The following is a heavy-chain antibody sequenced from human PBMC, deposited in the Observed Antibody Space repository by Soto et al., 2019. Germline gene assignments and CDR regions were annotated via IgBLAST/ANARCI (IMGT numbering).Heavy chain of an antibody. CDR3: AREWKGDYGGSNWFDP. V-gene: IGHV4-31*03. J-gene: IGHJ5*02. CDR2: IYYSGST. Sequence: KPSETLSLTCTVSGGSISSGGYYWSWIRQHPGKGLEWIGYIYYSGSTYYNPSLKSRVTISVDTSKNQFSLKLSSVTAADTAVYYGAREWKGDYGGSNWFDPWGQGTLVTVSS. CDR1: GGSISSGGYY. D-gene: IGHD4-17*01.